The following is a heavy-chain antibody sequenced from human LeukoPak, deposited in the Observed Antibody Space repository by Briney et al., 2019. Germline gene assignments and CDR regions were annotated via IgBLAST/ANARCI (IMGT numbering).Heavy chain of an antibody. D-gene: IGHD1-1*01. V-gene: IGHV3-66*01. Sequence: PGGSLRLSCAASGFTVSSNYMSWVRQAPGKGLEWVSVVYAGGTTYYADSVKGRFTISRDNSKNTLYLQMNSLRAEDTAVYYCAREQLQEGSGSAFDFWGQGTMVTVSS. CDR3: AREQLQEGSGSAFDF. J-gene: IGHJ3*01. CDR2: VYAGGTT. CDR1: GFTVSSNY.